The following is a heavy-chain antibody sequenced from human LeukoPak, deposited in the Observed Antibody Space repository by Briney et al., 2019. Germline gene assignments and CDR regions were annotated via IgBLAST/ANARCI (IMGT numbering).Heavy chain of an antibody. CDR1: GFTFSSYG. CDR3: AKVTYGSGTYGAFDY. V-gene: IGHV3-23*01. CDR2: IRGSGDNT. J-gene: IGHJ4*02. Sequence: GGSLRLSCAASGFTFSSYGMNWVRQAPGKGLEWVSTIRGSGDNTYYADSVKGRFTISRDNSKNTLYLQMNSLRAEDTAVYYCAKVTYGSGTYGAFDYWGQGTLVTVSS. D-gene: IGHD3-10*01.